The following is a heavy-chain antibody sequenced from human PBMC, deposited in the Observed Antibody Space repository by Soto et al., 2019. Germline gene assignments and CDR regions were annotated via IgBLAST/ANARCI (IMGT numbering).Heavy chain of an antibody. CDR3: ARIAKQGARLDF. CDR2: IDYSGST. J-gene: IGHJ4*02. V-gene: IGHV4-31*03. D-gene: IGHD1-26*01. CDR1: GYSISSGGYY. Sequence: QVQLQESGPGLVKPSQTLSLTCTVSGYSISSGGYYWSWIRQHPGKGLEWIGYIDYSGSTYYNLSLKSRVTMSLDTSKNQFSLNLSSVTAADAAMFYCARIAKQGARLDFWGQGTLVTVSS.